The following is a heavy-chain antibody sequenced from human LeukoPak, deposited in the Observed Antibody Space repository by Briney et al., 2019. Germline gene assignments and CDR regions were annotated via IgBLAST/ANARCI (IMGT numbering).Heavy chain of an antibody. CDR1: GFTFSIFA. J-gene: IGHJ4*02. CDR3: ATGTPGTPDY. CDR2: IGGGGGST. Sequence: GGSLRLSCAASGFTFSIFAMTWVRQAPGKGLEWVSGIGGGGGSTYYADSVKGRFTISRDNSENTLYLQMNSLRAEDTAVYYCATGTPGTPDYWGQGTLVTVSS. D-gene: IGHD3-10*01. V-gene: IGHV3-23*01.